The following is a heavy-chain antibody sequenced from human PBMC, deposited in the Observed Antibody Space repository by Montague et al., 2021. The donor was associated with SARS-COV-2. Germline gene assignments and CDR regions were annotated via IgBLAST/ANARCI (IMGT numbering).Heavy chain of an antibody. Sequence: FLRLSCAASGFTFGSYAMIWARQAPGKGPEWVSTISSTGGSTYYADSVKGRFIISRDNSRNTVYMQMNDLRAEDTAVYYCAKGFTYYFASGGYPNYFDPWGQGTLVSVSS. CDR2: ISSTGGST. D-gene: IGHD3-10*01. CDR1: GFTFGSYA. J-gene: IGHJ5*02. CDR3: AKGFTYYFASGGYPNYFDP. V-gene: IGHV3-23*01.